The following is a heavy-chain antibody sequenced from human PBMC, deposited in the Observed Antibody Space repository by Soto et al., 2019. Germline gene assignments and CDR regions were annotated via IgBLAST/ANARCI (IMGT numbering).Heavy chain of an antibody. J-gene: IGHJ4*02. V-gene: IGHV1-3*01. CDR1: GYTFTRYA. Sequence: GASVKVSCKASGYTFTRYAIHWVRQAPGQGLEWMGWINAGSGSTRYSQNFQGRVTITRDTSATTAYMELSSLIFEDTGVYYCARERAVSANFFDFWGQGTLVTVSS. CDR2: INAGSGST. CDR3: ARERAVSANFFDF. D-gene: IGHD2-21*02.